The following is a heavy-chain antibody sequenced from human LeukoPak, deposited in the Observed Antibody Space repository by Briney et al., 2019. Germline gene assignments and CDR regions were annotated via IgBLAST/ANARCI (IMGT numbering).Heavy chain of an antibody. D-gene: IGHD6-13*01. Sequence: GGSLRLSCAASGLTFSSYAMHWVRQAPGKGLEWVAVISYDGSNKYYADSVKGRFTISRDNSKNTLYLQMNSLRAEDTAVYYCARAPSAAAGPNWFDSWGQGTLVTVSS. CDR2: ISYDGSNK. CDR1: GLTFSSYA. V-gene: IGHV3-30*04. CDR3: ARAPSAAAGPNWFDS. J-gene: IGHJ5*01.